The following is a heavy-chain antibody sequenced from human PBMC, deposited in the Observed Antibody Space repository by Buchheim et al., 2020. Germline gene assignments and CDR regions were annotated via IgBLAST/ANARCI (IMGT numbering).Heavy chain of an antibody. CDR3: AKSGGQVVIMDLDY. Sequence: QVHLVESGGGLVKPGGSLRLSCAVSGFTFSDYYMTWIRQAPGKGLEWVAVISYDGSNKYYADSVKGRFTILRDNSKHTLYLQMNSLRAEDTAVYYCAKSGGQVVIMDLDYWGQGTL. J-gene: IGHJ4*02. D-gene: IGHD3-3*01. CDR1: GFTFSDYY. V-gene: IGHV3-30*18. CDR2: ISYDGSNK.